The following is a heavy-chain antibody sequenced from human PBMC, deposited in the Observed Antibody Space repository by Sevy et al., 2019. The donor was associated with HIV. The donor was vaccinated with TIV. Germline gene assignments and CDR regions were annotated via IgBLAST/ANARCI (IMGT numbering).Heavy chain of an antibody. Sequence: GGSLRLSCTASGFTFGDYAMSWFRQAPGKGLEWVANIKQDSTKAYYADSVRGRFTISRDNAKNSLYLQMTNLRVEDTAIYYCARRYFDVWGQGTLVTVSS. V-gene: IGHV3-7*01. CDR3: ARRYFDV. CDR1: GFTFGDYA. J-gene: IGHJ4*02. CDR2: IKQDSTKA.